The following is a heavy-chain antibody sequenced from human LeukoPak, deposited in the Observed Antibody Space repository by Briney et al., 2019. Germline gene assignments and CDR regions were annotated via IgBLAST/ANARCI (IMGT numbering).Heavy chain of an antibody. J-gene: IGHJ3*02. CDR2: IHYSGST. CDR3: ARSVSWGLLVRDDAFDI. CDR1: GGSISSYH. V-gene: IGHV4-59*08. D-gene: IGHD2-21*01. Sequence: ASETLSLTCTVSGGSISSYHWIWIRQPPGKGLEWIGYIHYSGSTNYNPSLKSRVTTSVDTSKKQFSLKLRSVTAADTAVYYCARSVSWGLLVRDDAFDIWGQGTMVTVSS.